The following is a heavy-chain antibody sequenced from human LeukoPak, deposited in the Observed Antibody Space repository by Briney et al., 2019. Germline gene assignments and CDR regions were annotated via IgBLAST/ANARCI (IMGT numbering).Heavy chain of an antibody. CDR2: ISYDGSNK. CDR3: ARDRVVPAANLFDY. CDR1: GFTFSSYA. V-gene: IGHV3-30-3*01. J-gene: IGHJ4*02. Sequence: GGSLRLSCAASGFTFSSYAMHWVRQAPGKGLEWVAVISYDGSNKYYADSVKGRFTISRDNSKNTLYLQMNSLRAEDTAVYYCARDRVVPAANLFDYWGKETLVTVSS. D-gene: IGHD2-2*01.